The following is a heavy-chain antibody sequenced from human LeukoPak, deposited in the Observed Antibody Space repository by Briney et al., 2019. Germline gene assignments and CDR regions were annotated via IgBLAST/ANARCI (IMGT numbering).Heavy chain of an antibody. Sequence: SETLSLTCTVSGGSISSSNYYWGWIRQPPGKGLEWIGSIYHSGSTYYNPSLKSRVTISVDASKNQFSLKLSSVTAADTAVYYCARLRTSAFGPHAFDIWGQGTMVTVSS. CDR2: IYHSGST. CDR3: ARLRTSAFGPHAFDI. CDR1: GGSISSSNYY. J-gene: IGHJ3*02. V-gene: IGHV4-39*07. D-gene: IGHD3-10*01.